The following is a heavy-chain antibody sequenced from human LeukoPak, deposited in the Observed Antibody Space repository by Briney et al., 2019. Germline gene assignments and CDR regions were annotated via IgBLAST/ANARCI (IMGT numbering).Heavy chain of an antibody. CDR1: GYSFASYG. Sequence: GASVKVSCKTSGYSFASYGIGWVRQAPGQGLEWMGWISAYNGDTRYAQHLQGRVSLTTDLSTGTAFMELRSLTSDDTALYYCARDTALIRTPGGPDSWGQGTLVTVSS. D-gene: IGHD2-8*02. CDR2: ISAYNGDT. J-gene: IGHJ5*02. CDR3: ARDTALIRTPGGPDS. V-gene: IGHV1-18*01.